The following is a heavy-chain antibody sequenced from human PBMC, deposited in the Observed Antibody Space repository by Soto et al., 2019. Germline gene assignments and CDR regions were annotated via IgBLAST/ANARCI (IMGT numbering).Heavy chain of an antibody. Sequence: SETLSLTCTVSGGSISSSSYYWGWIRQPPGKGLEWIGSIYYSGSTYYNPSLKSRVTISADTSKNQFSLKLSSVTAADTAVYYCARLSRTVGYWGQGTLVTVSS. CDR3: ARLSRTVGY. CDR2: IYYSGST. J-gene: IGHJ4*02. D-gene: IGHD1-26*01. V-gene: IGHV4-39*01. CDR1: GGSISSSSYY.